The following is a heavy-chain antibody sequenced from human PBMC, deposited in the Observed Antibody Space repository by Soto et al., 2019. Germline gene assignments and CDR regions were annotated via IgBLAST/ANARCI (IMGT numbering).Heavy chain of an antibody. D-gene: IGHD4-17*01. CDR3: AKSYGEPQYYFDY. Sequence: EVQLLESGGGLVQPGGSLRLSCAASGFTFSSYAMSWVRQAPGKGLEWVSAISGSGGSTYYADSMKGRFTISRDNSKNTLYLQMNSLRAEDTAVYYCAKSYGEPQYYFDYWGQGPLVTVSS. V-gene: IGHV3-23*01. J-gene: IGHJ4*02. CDR1: GFTFSSYA. CDR2: ISGSGGST.